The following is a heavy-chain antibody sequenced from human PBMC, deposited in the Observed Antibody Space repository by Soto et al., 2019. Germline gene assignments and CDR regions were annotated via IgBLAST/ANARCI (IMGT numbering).Heavy chain of an antibody. J-gene: IGHJ4*01. CDR3: ASGWFGEFVYYFDY. CDR1: GYTFTSYG. V-gene: IGHV1-18*01. CDR2: ITVYNGNT. Sequence: QVQLVQSGAEVKKPGASVKVSCKASGYTFTSYGIIWVRQAPGQGLEWMGWITVYNGNTNYARKLQGRVTLTTGTSRSTAYMELRSLRSDDTAVYYCASGWFGEFVYYFDYWGHGTLVTLSS. D-gene: IGHD3-10*01.